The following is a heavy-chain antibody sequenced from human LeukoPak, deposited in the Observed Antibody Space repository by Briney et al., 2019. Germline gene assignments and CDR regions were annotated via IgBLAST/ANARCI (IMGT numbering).Heavy chain of an antibody. V-gene: IGHV3-49*03. CDR1: GFTFGDYA. J-gene: IGHJ4*02. CDR3: TRVEIQLWLRVDFFDY. Sequence: PGGSLRLSCTASGFTFGDYAMSWFRQAPGNGLEWVGFIRSKAYGGTTEYAASVKGRFTISRDDSKSIAYLQMNSLKTEDTAVYYCTRVEIQLWLRVDFFDYWGQGTLVTVSS. CDR2: IRSKAYGGTT. D-gene: IGHD5-18*01.